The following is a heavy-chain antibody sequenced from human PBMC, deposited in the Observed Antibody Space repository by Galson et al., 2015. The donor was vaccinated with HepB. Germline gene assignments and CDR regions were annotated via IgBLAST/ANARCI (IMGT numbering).Heavy chain of an antibody. V-gene: IGHV3-21*01. D-gene: IGHD2-2*01. CDR2: ISSSTGYI. Sequence: SLRLSCAASGFAFRSYSMNWVRQAPGKGLEWVSSISSSTGYIYYADSLKGRFTISRDNAQNSLYLQMSSLRAEDTAVYYCARDRLVPAAMGYFDYWGQGTLVTVSS. CDR3: ARDRLVPAAMGYFDY. CDR1: GFAFRSYS. J-gene: IGHJ4*02.